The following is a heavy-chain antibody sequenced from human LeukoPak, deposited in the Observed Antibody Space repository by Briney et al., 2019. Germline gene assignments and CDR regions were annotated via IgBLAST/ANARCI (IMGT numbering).Heavy chain of an antibody. J-gene: IGHJ5*02. CDR2: IYHSGST. CDR1: GYSISSGYY. V-gene: IGHV4-38-2*02. Sequence: ETLSLTCAVSGYSISSGYYWGWIRQPPGKGLEWIGSIYHSGSTYYNPSLKSRVTISVDTSKNQFSLKLSSVTAADTAVYYCARDRRITMVRGVINWFDPWGQGTLVTVSS. D-gene: IGHD3-10*01. CDR3: ARDRRITMVRGVINWFDP.